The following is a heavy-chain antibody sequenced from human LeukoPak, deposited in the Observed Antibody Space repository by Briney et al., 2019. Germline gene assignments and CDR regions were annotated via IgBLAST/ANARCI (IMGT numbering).Heavy chain of an antibody. J-gene: IGHJ4*02. V-gene: IGHV5-51*01. CDR3: ASITLGGDGRSWSPFDF. CDR1: GYNFTSYW. D-gene: IGHD3-16*01. Sequence: GASLKTSCTASGYNFTSYWNGWVRQLPEKGQEWTGIIYPGDSDTRYSPSFHGLATTSADNSISPDYLQCSRLKASDTAIYYCASITLGGDGRSWSPFDFWGPGTLVTVSS. CDR2: IYPGDSDT.